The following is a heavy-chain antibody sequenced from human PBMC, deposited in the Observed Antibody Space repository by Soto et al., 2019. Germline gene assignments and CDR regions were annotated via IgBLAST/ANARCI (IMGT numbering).Heavy chain of an antibody. CDR2: ITSSGDYS. Sequence: GGSPRLSCAASESTLSSDAMNWVRQAPGKGLQWVSSITSSGDYSFYADSVKGRFTISRDNDKNLLYLQMNSLRADDTAVYFCATAGRPWGQGTLVTVSS. V-gene: IGHV3-21*01. CDR1: ESTLSSDA. CDR3: ATAGRP. J-gene: IGHJ5*02.